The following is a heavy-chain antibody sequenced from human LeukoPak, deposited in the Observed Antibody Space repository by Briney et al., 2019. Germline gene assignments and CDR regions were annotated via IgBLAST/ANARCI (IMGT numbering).Heavy chain of an antibody. V-gene: IGHV1-24*01. Sequence: GASVKVSCKVSGYTLTELSMHWVRQAPGKGLEWMGGFDPEDGETIYAQKFQGRVTMTEDTSTDTAYMELSSLRSEDTAVYYCATVPVSYCSGGSCYSGWFDPWGQGTLVTVSS. CDR3: ATVPVSYCSGGSCYSGWFDP. D-gene: IGHD2-15*01. CDR1: GYTLTELS. CDR2: FDPEDGET. J-gene: IGHJ5*02.